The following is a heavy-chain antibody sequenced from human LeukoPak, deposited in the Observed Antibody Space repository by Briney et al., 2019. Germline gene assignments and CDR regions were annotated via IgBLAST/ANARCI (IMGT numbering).Heavy chain of an antibody. V-gene: IGHV4-59*01. Sequence: PSETLSLTCTVSGGSISSYYWSWIRQPPGKGLEWIGYIYYSGSTNYNPSLKSRVTISVDTSKNQFSLKLSSVTAADTAVYYCARGGEYSSSSEFDPWGQGTLVTVSS. J-gene: IGHJ5*02. D-gene: IGHD6-6*01. CDR3: ARGGEYSSSSEFDP. CDR1: GGSISSYY. CDR2: IYYSGST.